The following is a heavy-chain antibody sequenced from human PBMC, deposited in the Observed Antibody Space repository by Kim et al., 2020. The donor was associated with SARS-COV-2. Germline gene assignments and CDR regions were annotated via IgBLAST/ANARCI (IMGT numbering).Heavy chain of an antibody. CDR3: ARDLGGPSTGFDP. V-gene: IGHV4-31*03. CDR2: IYYSGST. CDR1: GGSISSGGYY. D-gene: IGHD3-16*01. J-gene: IGHJ5*02. Sequence: SETLSLTCTVSGGSISSGGYYWSWIRQHPGKGLEWIGYIYYSGSTYYNPSLKSRVTISVDTSKNQFSLKLGSVTAADTAVYYCARDLGGPSTGFDPWGQGTLVTVSS.